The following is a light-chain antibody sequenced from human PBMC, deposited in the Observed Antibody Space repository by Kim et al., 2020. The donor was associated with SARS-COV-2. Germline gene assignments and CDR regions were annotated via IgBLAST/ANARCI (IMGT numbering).Light chain of an antibody. CDR2: SDS. Sequence: SYELTQPPSVSVAPGKTARITCGGNNIGSKSMHWYQQKPGQAPVLVIYSDSDRPSGIPERFSGSNSGNTATLTISRVEAGDEADYYCQVWDRSRDYPVVF. J-gene: IGLJ2*01. CDR1: NIGSKS. V-gene: IGLV3-21*04. CDR3: QVWDRSRDYPVV.